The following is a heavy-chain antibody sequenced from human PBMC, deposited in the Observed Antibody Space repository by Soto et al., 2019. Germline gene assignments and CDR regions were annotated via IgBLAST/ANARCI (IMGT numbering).Heavy chain of an antibody. CDR2: ISGSGGSA. CDR1: GFTFSSYA. Sequence: EVQLLESGGGLVQPGGSLRISCAASGFTFSSYAMSWVRQAPGKGLECLSTISGSGGSAYYADSVKGRFTITRDNSKNTLHLQMNSLRAEDTAVYYCARVVPGAEAWFGPWGQGTLVTVSS. V-gene: IGHV3-23*01. CDR3: ARVVPGAEAWFGP. J-gene: IGHJ5*02. D-gene: IGHD2-2*01.